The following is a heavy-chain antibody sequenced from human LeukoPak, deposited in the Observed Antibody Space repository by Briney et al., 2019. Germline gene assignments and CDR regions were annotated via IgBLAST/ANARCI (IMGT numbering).Heavy chain of an antibody. D-gene: IGHD6-13*01. CDR2: IYSGGST. V-gene: IGHV3-66*02. CDR3: ASALYSSRGDAFDI. Sequence: PGGSLRLSCAACGFTVSSNYMSWVRQAPGKGLEWVSVIYSGGSTYYADSVKGRFTISRDNSKNTLYLQMNSLRAEDTAVYYCASALYSSRGDAFDIWGQGTMVTVSS. J-gene: IGHJ3*02. CDR1: GFTVSSNY.